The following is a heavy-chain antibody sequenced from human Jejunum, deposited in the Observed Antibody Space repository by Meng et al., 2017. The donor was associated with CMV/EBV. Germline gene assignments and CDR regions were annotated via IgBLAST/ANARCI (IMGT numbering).Heavy chain of an antibody. CDR3: ATEVAVRNYFSYGMDV. Sequence: GFTVNSNFMTWVRRAPGKGLEWVAVSYSAGMTYYADSVKGRFTISRDNSKNTMYLQMNGLRLEDTAMYYCATEVAVRNYFSYGMDVWGQGTAVTVSS. J-gene: IGHJ6*02. CDR1: GFTVNSNF. D-gene: IGHD3-10*01. CDR2: SYSAGMT. V-gene: IGHV3-66*02.